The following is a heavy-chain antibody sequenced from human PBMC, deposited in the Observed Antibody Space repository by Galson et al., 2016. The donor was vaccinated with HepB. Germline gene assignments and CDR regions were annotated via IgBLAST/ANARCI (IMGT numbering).Heavy chain of an antibody. Sequence: SLRLSCAASGFILSGSAVHWVRQASGKGLEWVGLIRSKANSYVTTYGASAKGRFIISRDDSKNTAFLQMNSLKTEDTAVYYCARLPRERDLYYYYYGMDVWGQGTTVTVS. CDR2: IRSKANSYVT. CDR1: GFILSGSA. D-gene: IGHD1-26*01. V-gene: IGHV3-73*01. J-gene: IGHJ6*02. CDR3: ARLPRERDLYYYYYGMDV.